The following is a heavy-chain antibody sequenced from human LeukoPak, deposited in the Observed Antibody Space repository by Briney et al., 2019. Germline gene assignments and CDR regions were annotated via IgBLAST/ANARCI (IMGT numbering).Heavy chain of an antibody. CDR1: NGSISSYY. J-gene: IGHJ4*02. CDR2: IYYSGST. D-gene: IGHD2/OR15-2a*01. V-gene: IGHV4-59*01. CDR3: AGRFSMGGIDY. Sequence: SETLSLTCTVSNGSISSYYWSWIRQPPGKGLEWIGYIYYSGSTNYNPSLKSRVTISVDTSKNQFSLKLSSVTAADTAVYYCAGRFSMGGIDYWGQGTLVTVSS.